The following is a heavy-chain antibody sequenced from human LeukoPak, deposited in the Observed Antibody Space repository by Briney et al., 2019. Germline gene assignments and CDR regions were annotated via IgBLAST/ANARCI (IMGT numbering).Heavy chain of an antibody. CDR3: ARDPTPAYCGGDCYLVNAFDI. J-gene: IGHJ3*02. Sequence: GGSLRLSCAASGFTFSSYSMNWVRQAPGKGLEWVSSISSSSSYIYYADSVKGRFTVSRDNAKNSLYLQMNSLRAEDTAVYYCARDPTPAYCGGDCYLVNAFDIWGQGTMVTVSS. CDR2: ISSSSSYI. D-gene: IGHD2-21*02. V-gene: IGHV3-21*01. CDR1: GFTFSSYS.